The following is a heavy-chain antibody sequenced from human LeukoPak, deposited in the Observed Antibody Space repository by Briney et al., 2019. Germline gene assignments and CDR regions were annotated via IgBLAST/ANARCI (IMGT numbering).Heavy chain of an antibody. CDR2: IYTSGST. D-gene: IGHD3-10*01. V-gene: IGHV4-61*02. CDR3: ARALSPYFYMDV. J-gene: IGHJ6*03. CDR1: GGSISSGSYY. Sequence: SQTLSLTCTVSGGSISSGSYYWSWIRQPAGKGLEWIGRIYTSGSTNYNPSLKSRVTISVDTSKNQFSLKLSSVTAADTAVYYCARALSPYFYMDVWGKGTTVTVSS.